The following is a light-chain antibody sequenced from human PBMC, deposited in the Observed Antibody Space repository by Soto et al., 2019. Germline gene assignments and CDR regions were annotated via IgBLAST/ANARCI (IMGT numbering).Light chain of an antibody. V-gene: IGLV2-14*01. CDR3: SSYTSSSTSCV. Sequence: QSALTQPASVSGSPGQSITISCTGYSSDVGGYDYVSWYQQHPGKPPKLMIYDVSNRPSGVSDRFSGSKSGNTASLTISGLQAEDEADYYCSSYTSSSTSCVFGTGTKVTVL. CDR1: SSDVGGYDY. CDR2: DVS. J-gene: IGLJ1*01.